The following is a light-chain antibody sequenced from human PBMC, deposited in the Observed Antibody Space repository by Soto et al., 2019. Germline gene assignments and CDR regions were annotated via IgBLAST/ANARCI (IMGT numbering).Light chain of an antibody. V-gene: IGLV2-14*01. Sequence: VLTQPASLSGSPGQSVTISCTGTSSDIGAYDYVAWFQQHAGTAPKRLISEVNNRLSGVSNSFSGSKFGNTAYLTISALQVAEEAESFCISFTTASTHVFGTGSQV. CDR3: ISFTTASTHV. CDR2: EVN. CDR1: SSDIGAYDY. J-gene: IGLJ1*01.